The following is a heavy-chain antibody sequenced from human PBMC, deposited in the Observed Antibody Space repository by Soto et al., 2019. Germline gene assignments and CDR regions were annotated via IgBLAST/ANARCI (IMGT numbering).Heavy chain of an antibody. J-gene: IGHJ5*02. CDR2: INQDGSDQ. CDR1: GFIFSNHW. Sequence: EVQVVESGGGLVQPGGSLRLSCAASGFIFSNHWMTWVRQVPGKGLEWVANINQDGSDQYYLDSVKGRFTISRDNAKNSLFLQMNSLRVEDTAVYYCATSMRHTLDPWGQGTLVTGSS. CDR3: ATSMRHTLDP. V-gene: IGHV3-7*01. D-gene: IGHD2-8*01.